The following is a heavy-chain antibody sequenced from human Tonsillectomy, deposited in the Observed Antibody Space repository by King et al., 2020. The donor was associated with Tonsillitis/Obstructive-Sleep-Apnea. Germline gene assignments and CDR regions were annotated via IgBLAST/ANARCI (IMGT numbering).Heavy chain of an antibody. J-gene: IGHJ3*02. V-gene: IGHV3-30*18. D-gene: IGHD3-22*01. CDR2: ISYDGSNK. Sequence: VRQAPVKWLEWMAVISYDGSNKYYADSVKGRFTISRYNSKNTLYLQMNSLSIEDTAVYYCVKRYYSSSYIGIWGRGTMVTV. CDR3: VKRYYSSSYIGI.